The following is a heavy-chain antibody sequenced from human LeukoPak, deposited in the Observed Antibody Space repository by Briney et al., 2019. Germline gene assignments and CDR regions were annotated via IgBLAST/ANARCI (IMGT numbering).Heavy chain of an antibody. CDR1: GFTFSSYS. J-gene: IGHJ4*02. V-gene: IGHV3-48*01. CDR3: AKGRYYYDSSGYKDY. CDR2: ISSSSSTI. D-gene: IGHD3-22*01. Sequence: GGSLRLSCAASGFTFSSYSMNWVRQAPGKGLEWVSYISSSSSTIYYADSVKGRFTISRDNSKNTLYLQMNSLRAEDTAVYYCAKGRYYYDSSGYKDYWGQGTLVTVSS.